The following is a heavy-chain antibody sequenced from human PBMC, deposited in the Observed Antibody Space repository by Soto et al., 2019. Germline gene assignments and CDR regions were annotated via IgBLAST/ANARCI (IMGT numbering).Heavy chain of an antibody. CDR1: GFTFGDYA. CDR2: IRSNTFGGTT. V-gene: IGHV3-49*03. Sequence: GGSLRLSCTASGFTFGDYAMGWFRQAPGRGLEWIGFIRSNTFGGTTVYAASVKGGFSISRDDSKSVAYLQMNSLKTEDTAMYYCTTGSLMITFGGVIVPDAFDIWGQGKMV. J-gene: IGHJ3*02. D-gene: IGHD3-16*02. CDR3: TTGSLMITFGGVIVPDAFDI.